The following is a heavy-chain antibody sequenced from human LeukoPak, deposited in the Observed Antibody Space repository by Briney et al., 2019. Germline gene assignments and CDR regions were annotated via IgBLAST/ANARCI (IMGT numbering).Heavy chain of an antibody. CDR3: AREPRAPYDSSGYLFDY. D-gene: IGHD3-22*01. Sequence: PSETLSLTCTVSGGSISTSSYYWGWIRQPLGKGLEWIGSIYYSGSTYYNPSLKSRVTISLDTSKNQFSLKLSSVTAADTAVYYCAREPRAPYDSSGYLFDYWGQGTLVTVSS. CDR1: GGSISTSSYY. J-gene: IGHJ4*02. V-gene: IGHV4-39*07. CDR2: IYYSGST.